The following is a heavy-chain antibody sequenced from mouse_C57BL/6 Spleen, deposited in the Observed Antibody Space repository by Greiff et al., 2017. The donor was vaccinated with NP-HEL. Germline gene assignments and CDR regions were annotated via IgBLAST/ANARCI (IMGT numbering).Heavy chain of an antibody. D-gene: IGHD1-1*01. CDR1: GYSFTGYY. J-gene: IGHJ1*03. V-gene: IGHV1-42*01. Sequence: VQLQQSGPELVKPGASVKISCKASGYSFTGYYMNWVKQSPEKSLEWIGEINPSTGGTTYNQKFKAKATLTVDKSSSTAYMQLKSLTSEDSAVYYCAYYGSSVYRYFDVWGTGTTVTVSS. CDR3: AYYGSSVYRYFDV. CDR2: INPSTGGT.